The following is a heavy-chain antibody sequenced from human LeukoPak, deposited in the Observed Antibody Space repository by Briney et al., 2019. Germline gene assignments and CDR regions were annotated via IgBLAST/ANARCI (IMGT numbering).Heavy chain of an antibody. CDR1: GVSISSHY. J-gene: IGHJ3*02. V-gene: IGHV4-59*11. Sequence: SETLSLTCTVSGVSISSHYWSWIRQPPGKGLEWIGYMFDSENTKDNPSLKSRVTISVDTSKNQFSLKLSSVTAADTAVYYCARERNYYGSGSNAFDIWGQGTMVTVSS. D-gene: IGHD3-10*01. CDR2: MFDSENT. CDR3: ARERNYYGSGSNAFDI.